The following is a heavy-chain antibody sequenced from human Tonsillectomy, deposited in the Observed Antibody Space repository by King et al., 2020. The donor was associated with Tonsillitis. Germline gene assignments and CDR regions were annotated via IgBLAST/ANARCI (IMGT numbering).Heavy chain of an antibody. Sequence: VQLVESGAEVKKPGESLRISCKGSGYSFTSYWISWVRQMPGKGLEWMGIIDPSDSYTNYSPSFQGHVTISADKTISTAHLQWSSLKASDTAMYYCASLTTYGSERYPFHYWGQGTLVTVSS. D-gene: IGHD3-10*01. J-gene: IGHJ4*02. CDR3: ASLTTYGSERYPFHY. CDR1: GYSFTSYW. V-gene: IGHV5-10-1*03. CDR2: IDPSDSYT.